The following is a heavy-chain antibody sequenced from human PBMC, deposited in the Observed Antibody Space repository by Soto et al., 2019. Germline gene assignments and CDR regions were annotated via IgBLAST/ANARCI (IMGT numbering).Heavy chain of an antibody. J-gene: IGHJ6*02. CDR2: IYPGDSDT. D-gene: IGHD3-3*01. CDR1: GYSFTSYW. Sequence: GESLKISCKGSGYSFTSYWIGWVRQMPGKGLEWMGIIYPGDSDTRYSPSFQGQVTISADKSISTAYLQWSSLKASDTAMYYCARIPPEYYDFWSCYSPLINYYYYGMDVWGQGTTVTVSS. CDR3: ARIPPEYYDFWSCYSPLINYYYYGMDV. V-gene: IGHV5-51*01.